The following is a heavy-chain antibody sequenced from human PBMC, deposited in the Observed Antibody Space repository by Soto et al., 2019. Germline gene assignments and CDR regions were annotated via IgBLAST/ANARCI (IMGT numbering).Heavy chain of an antibody. CDR2: ISYDGSNK. Sequence: SLRLSCAASGFTFSSYAMHWVRQAPGKGLEWVAVISYDGSNKYYADSVKGRFTISRDNSKDTLYLQMNSLRAEDTAVYYCARVPSSSARAHFDYWGQGTLVTVSS. D-gene: IGHD1-26*01. CDR3: ARVPSSSARAHFDY. CDR1: GFTFSSYA. J-gene: IGHJ4*02. V-gene: IGHV3-30-3*01.